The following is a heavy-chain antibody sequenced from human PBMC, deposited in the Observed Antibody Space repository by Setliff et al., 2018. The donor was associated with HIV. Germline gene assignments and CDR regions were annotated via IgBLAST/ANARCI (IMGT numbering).Heavy chain of an antibody. D-gene: IGHD6-13*01. J-gene: IGHJ4*02. CDR3: ARLPDLNRWPFDY. Sequence: SETLSLTCTVSGGSISSGAYYWSWVSQHPGKGLEQIGYVDYSGSNYNPSLKSRVTMSLDTSKSQFSLNLSSVTAADTAVYYCARLPDLNRWPFDYWARGTLVTVSS. CDR2: VDYSGS. CDR1: GGSISSGAYY. V-gene: IGHV4-31*03.